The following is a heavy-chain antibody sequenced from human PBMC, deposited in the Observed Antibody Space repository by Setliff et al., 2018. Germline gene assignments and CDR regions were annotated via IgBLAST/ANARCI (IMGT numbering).Heavy chain of an antibody. Sequence: PGESLKISCKGFGYSFATYWIGWVRQMPGKGLEWMGIIYPSDSDTRYSPSFQDQVTIPADKSISTAYLQWSSLKASDTAMYYCARQTGSGDDAFDIWGQGTMVTVSS. CDR1: GYSFATYW. J-gene: IGHJ3*02. CDR3: ARQTGSGDDAFDI. V-gene: IGHV5-51*01. D-gene: IGHD7-27*01. CDR2: IYPSDSDT.